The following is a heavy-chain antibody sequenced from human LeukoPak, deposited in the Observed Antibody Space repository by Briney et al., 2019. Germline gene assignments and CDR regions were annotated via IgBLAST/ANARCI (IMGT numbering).Heavy chain of an antibody. CDR3: AKASPMVTSRFDY. D-gene: IGHD5-18*01. V-gene: IGHV3-23*01. CDR1: GFSFSSYA. J-gene: IGHJ4*02. Sequence: GGSLRLSYAASGFSFSSYAMSWVRQAPGKGLEWVSAIYGSGGSTYYADSVKGRFTNSRDNSKNTPYLQMNSLRAEDTAVYYCAKASPMVTSRFDYWGQGTLVTVSS. CDR2: IYGSGGST.